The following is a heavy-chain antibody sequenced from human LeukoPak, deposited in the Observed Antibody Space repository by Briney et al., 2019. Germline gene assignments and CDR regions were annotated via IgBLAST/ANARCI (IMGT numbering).Heavy chain of an antibody. J-gene: IGHJ4*02. CDR1: GYTFTGYY. V-gene: IGHV1-2*02. CDR2: INPNSGGT. D-gene: IGHD3-16*01. Sequence: ASVKVSCKASGYTFTGYYMHWVRQAPGQGLEWMGWINPNSGGTNYAQKFQGRVTMTEDTSTDTAYMELTSLRSEDTAVYYCSTRGDYVSGSSPDYWGQGTLVTVSS. CDR3: STRGDYVSGSSPDY.